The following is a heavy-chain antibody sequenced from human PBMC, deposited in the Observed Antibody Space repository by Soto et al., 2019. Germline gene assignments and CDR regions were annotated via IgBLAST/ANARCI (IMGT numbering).Heavy chain of an antibody. V-gene: IGHV4-61*01. D-gene: IGHD6-13*01. CDR3: ARLIAAAGNLFWGEYYFDY. J-gene: IGHJ4*02. CDR1: GGSVSSGSYY. CDR2: IYYSGST. Sequence: PSETLSLTCTVSGGSVSSGSYYWSWIRQPPGKGLEWIGYIYYSGSTNYNPSLKSRVTISVDTSKNQFSLKLSSVTAADTAVYYCARLIAAAGNLFWGEYYFDYWGQGTLVTVSS.